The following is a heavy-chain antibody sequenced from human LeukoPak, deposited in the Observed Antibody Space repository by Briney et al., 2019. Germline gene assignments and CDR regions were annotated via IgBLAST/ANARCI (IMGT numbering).Heavy chain of an antibody. CDR3: ARDYKQQRYYYYYYMDV. CDR1: GGSISSYY. J-gene: IGHJ6*03. CDR2: ICTSGST. V-gene: IGHV4-4*07. D-gene: IGHD6-13*01. Sequence: ASETLSLTCTVSGGSISSYYWSWIRQPAGKGLEWIGRICTSGSTNYNPSLKSRVTMSVDTSKNQFSLKLSSVTAADTAVYYCARDYKQQRYYYYYYMDVWGKGTTVTVSS.